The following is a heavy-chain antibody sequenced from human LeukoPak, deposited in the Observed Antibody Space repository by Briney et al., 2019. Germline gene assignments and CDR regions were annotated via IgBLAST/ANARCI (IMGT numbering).Heavy chain of an antibody. CDR2: ISAYSGNT. Sequence: GASVKVSCKPSGYTFTSYGISWVRQDPGQGLEWMGWISAYSGNTNYAQKPQGRVTMTTDTSTSTAYMELRSLRSDDTAVYYWARDRARNVVAATYWGQGTLVTVSS. CDR3: ARDRARNVVAATY. CDR1: GYTFTSYG. J-gene: IGHJ4*02. V-gene: IGHV1-18*01. D-gene: IGHD2-15*01.